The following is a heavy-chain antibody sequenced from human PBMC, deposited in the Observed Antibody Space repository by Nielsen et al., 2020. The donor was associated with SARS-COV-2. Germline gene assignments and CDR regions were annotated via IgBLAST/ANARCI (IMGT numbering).Heavy chain of an antibody. J-gene: IGHJ4*02. D-gene: IGHD2-2*01. CDR3: ANDFGDCGSSTCRPK. Sequence: GESLKISCAASGFTFNTYAMSWIQQAPGKGLEWISAISGGGTNSFYADSVKGRFTISRDNSNHTLYLQLTNLRAEDTAVYYCANDFGDCGSSTCRPKWGQGSRITVSS. CDR2: ISGGGTNS. V-gene: IGHV3-23*01. CDR1: GFTFNTYA.